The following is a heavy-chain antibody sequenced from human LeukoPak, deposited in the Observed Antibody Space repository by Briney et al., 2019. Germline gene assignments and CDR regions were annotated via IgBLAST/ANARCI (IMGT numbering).Heavy chain of an antibody. J-gene: IGHJ5*02. V-gene: IGHV3-30*18. CDR1: GFTFSSYA. CDR3: AKNTVTTSLDP. D-gene: IGHD4-17*01. Sequence: PGRSLRLSCAASGFTFSSYAIHWVRQAPGKGLEWVAVISYDGSNKYYADSVKGRFTISRDNSKNTLYLQMNSLRAEDTAVYYCAKNTVTTSLDPWGQGTLVTVSS. CDR2: ISYDGSNK.